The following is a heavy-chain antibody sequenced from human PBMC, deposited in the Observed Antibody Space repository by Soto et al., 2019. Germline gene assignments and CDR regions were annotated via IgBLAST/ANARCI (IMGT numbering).Heavy chain of an antibody. J-gene: IGHJ4*02. CDR2: ISAYNGNP. D-gene: IGHD3-16*01. CDR3: ARSIMITFGGVNALFDY. V-gene: IGHV1-18*01. Sequence: SVKVCWEACGDGNACCGLSSVRQDTGQGLEWMGWISAYNGNPNYAPKLQGRVTMTTATSTSTAYMELRSLRSDDTAVYYCARSIMITFGGVNALFDYWGQGTLVTVSS. CDR1: GDGNACCG.